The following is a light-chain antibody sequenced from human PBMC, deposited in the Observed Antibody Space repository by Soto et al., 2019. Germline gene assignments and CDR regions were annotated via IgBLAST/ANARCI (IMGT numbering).Light chain of an antibody. CDR3: SSYTSSSTPLV. V-gene: IGLV2-14*01. Sequence: QSALTQPASVSGSPGQSITISCTGTSSDVGGYNYVSWYQQHPGKAPKLMIYEVSKWPSGISNRFSGSKSGNTASLTISGLQAEDEADYFCSSYTSSSTPLVFGGGTKLTVL. CDR2: EVS. J-gene: IGLJ2*01. CDR1: SSDVGGYNY.